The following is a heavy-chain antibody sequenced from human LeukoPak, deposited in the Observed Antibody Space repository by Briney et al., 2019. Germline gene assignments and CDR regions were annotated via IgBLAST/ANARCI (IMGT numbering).Heavy chain of an antibody. CDR2: IWYDGSNK. Sequence: GRSLRLSCAASGFTFSSYGMHWVRQAPGKGLEWVAVIWYDGSNKYYADSVKGRFTISRDNSKNTLYLQMNSLRAEDTAVYYCARSFYDILTGYYGDYYGMGVWGQGTTVTVSS. J-gene: IGHJ6*02. V-gene: IGHV3-33*01. D-gene: IGHD3-9*01. CDR3: ARSFYDILTGYYGDYYGMGV. CDR1: GFTFSSYG.